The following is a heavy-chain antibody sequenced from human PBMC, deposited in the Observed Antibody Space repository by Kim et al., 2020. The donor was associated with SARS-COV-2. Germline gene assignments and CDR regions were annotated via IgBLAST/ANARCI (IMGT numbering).Heavy chain of an antibody. CDR1: GFTFSSYA. CDR3: AKGEYYDFWSGYYAIDY. J-gene: IGHJ4*02. V-gene: IGHV3-23*01. CDR2: ISGSGGST. D-gene: IGHD3-3*01. Sequence: GSLRLSCAASGFTFSSYAMSWVRQAPGKGLEWVSAISGSGGSTYYADSVKGRFTISRDNSKNTLYLQMNSLRAEDTAVYYCAKGEYYDFWSGYYAIDYWGQGTLVTVSS.